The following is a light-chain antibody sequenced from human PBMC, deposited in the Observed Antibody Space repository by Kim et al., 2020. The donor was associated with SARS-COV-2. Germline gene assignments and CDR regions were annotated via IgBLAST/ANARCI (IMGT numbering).Light chain of an antibody. Sequence: EIVLTQSPATLSLSPGERATLSCRASQSVSNFLAWYQQKPGQAPRLLIYDASNRATGIPARFSGSGSGTDFTPTISSLEPEDFAVYYCQQRSNWPPQYTFGQGTKLEI. J-gene: IGKJ2*01. CDR3: QQRSNWPPQYT. CDR2: DAS. V-gene: IGKV3-11*01. CDR1: QSVSNF.